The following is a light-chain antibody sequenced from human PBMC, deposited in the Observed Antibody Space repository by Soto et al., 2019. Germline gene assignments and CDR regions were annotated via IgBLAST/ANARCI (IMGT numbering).Light chain of an antibody. CDR3: QQRTNWPTST. Sequence: EIVLTQSPATLSLSPGERATLSCRASQNVRSYLAWYQQKPGQAPRLLIHDAISRATGIPARFSGSGSGTDFTLTISSLEPEDFAVYYCQQRTNWPTSTFGQGTRPEIK. J-gene: IGKJ5*01. CDR2: DAI. CDR1: QNVRSY. V-gene: IGKV3-11*01.